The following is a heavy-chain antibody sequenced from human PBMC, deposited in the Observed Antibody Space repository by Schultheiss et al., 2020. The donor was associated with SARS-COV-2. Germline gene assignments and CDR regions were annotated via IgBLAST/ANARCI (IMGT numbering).Heavy chain of an antibody. J-gene: IGHJ6*03. V-gene: IGHV4-59*01. CDR2: IYYVGST. D-gene: IGHD4-11*01. Sequence: SETLSLTCTVSGGSISSYYWSWIRQPPGKGLEWIGYIYYVGSTNYNPSFKSRVTISADTSKNQLSLNLSSVTAADTAVYYCARDSDYNRGNYYYYYYMDVWGKGATVTVSS. CDR3: ARDSDYNRGNYYYYYYMDV. CDR1: GGSISSYY.